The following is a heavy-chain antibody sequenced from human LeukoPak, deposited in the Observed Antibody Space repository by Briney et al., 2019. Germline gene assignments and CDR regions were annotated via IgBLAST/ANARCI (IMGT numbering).Heavy chain of an antibody. J-gene: IGHJ4*02. CDR3: AKNLVGGYEGTDY. CDR2: ISGSGGST. Sequence: GGSLRLSCAASGFTFSSYAMSWVRQAPGKGLEWVSAISGSGGSTYYADSVKGRFTTSRDNSKNTLYLQMNSLRAEDTAVYYCAKNLVGGYEGTDYWGQGTLVTVSS. V-gene: IGHV3-23*01. CDR1: GFTFSSYA. D-gene: IGHD5-12*01.